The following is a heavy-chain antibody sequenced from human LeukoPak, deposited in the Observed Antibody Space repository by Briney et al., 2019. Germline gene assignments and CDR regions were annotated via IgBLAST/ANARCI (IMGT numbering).Heavy chain of an antibody. CDR2: IYYSGST. J-gene: IGHJ6*03. D-gene: IGHD3-9*01. V-gene: IGHV4-59*01. CDR3: ARAPANYGILTGYYNTPPYYMDV. Sequence: SETLSLTCTVSGGSISSYYWSWIRQPPGKGLEWIGYIYYSGSTNYNPSLKSRVTISVDTSKNQFSLKLSSVTAAGTAVYYCARAPANYGILTGYYNTPPYYMDVWGKGTTVTVSS. CDR1: GGSISSYY.